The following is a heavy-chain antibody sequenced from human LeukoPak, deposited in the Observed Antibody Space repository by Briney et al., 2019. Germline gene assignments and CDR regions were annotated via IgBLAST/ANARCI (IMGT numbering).Heavy chain of an antibody. CDR2: INPNSGGT. V-gene: IGHV1-2*06. CDR1: GYTFTGYY. CDR3: AREWKSRGFDY. Sequence: ASVKVSCKASGYTFTGYYMHWVRQAPGQGLEWMGRINPNSGGTNYAQKFQGRVTITRDTSASTAYMELSSLRSEDTAVYYCAREWKSRGFDYWGQGTLVTVSS. J-gene: IGHJ4*02. D-gene: IGHD1-1*01.